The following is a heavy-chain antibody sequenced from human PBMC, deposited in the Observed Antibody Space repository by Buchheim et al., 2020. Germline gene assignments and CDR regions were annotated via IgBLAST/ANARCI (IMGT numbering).Heavy chain of an antibody. D-gene: IGHD3-3*01. Sequence: EVQLVESGGGLVQPGGSLRLSCAASGFTFSSYSMNWVRQAPGKGLEWVSYISSSSTIYYADSVKGRFTISRDNAKNSLYLQMNSLRDEDTAVYYCASYDFWSGYGVDYWGQGTL. CDR1: GFTFSSYS. J-gene: IGHJ4*02. CDR3: ASYDFWSGYGVDY. V-gene: IGHV3-48*02. CDR2: ISSSSTI.